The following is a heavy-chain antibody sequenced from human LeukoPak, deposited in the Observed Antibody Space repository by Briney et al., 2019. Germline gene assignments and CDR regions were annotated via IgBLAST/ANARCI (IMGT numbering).Heavy chain of an antibody. D-gene: IGHD3-22*01. CDR2: IDISGGST. Sequence: GGSLRLSCAASGFTFSSHAMCWVRQAPGKGLEWVSSIDISGGSTYYADSVQGRFTISRDNSKNTLYLEMNSLRAEDTAVYYCAKAAMIVVPTNWFDPWGQGTLVTVSS. CDR1: GFTFSSHA. V-gene: IGHV3-23*01. J-gene: IGHJ5*02. CDR3: AKAAMIVVPTNWFDP.